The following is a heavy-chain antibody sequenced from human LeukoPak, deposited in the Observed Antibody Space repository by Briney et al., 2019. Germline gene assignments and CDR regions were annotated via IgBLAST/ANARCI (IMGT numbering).Heavy chain of an antibody. D-gene: IGHD3-16*01. CDR3: ARDQGGGTFDI. CDR1: GFAASSYS. V-gene: IGHV3-21*06. CDR2: ISSSSDYI. J-gene: IGHJ3*02. Sequence: GGSLRLSCSVSGFAASSYSMNWVRQTPGKGLEWVASISSSSDYIYYADSVQGRFTISKDNGKNSLYLQMHSLRAEDTAVYYCARDQGGGTFDIWGQGTMVTVSS.